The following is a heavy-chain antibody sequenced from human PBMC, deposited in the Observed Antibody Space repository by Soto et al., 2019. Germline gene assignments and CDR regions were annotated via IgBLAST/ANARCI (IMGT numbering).Heavy chain of an antibody. D-gene: IGHD1-26*01. V-gene: IGHV4-31*01. Sequence: QVQLQESGPGLVKPSQTLSLTCTVSGGSISSGGYYWSWIRQHPGKGLEWIGYNYYSGSTYYNPSLKSEVTISVDPSKNQFPLKLSSVTAAGTAVYYWARDAVVGAADSFYYWGQGNLVTVAS. CDR2: NYYSGST. J-gene: IGHJ4*02. CDR3: ARDAVVGAADSFYY. CDR1: GGSISSGGYY.